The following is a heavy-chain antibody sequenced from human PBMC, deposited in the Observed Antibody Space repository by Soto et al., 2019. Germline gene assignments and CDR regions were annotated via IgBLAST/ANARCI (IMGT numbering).Heavy chain of an antibody. D-gene: IGHD3-10*01. Sequence: ASVKVSCKASGYTFTSYDINWVRQATGQGLEWMGWMNPNSGNTGYAQKFQGRVTMTRNTSISTAYMELSSLKSEDTAVYYCERLCAVFFCLLDYYYHYHLSFCAKGTTVPVSS. J-gene: IGHJ6*03. CDR1: GYTFTSYD. V-gene: IGHV1-8*01. CDR2: MNPNSGNT. CDR3: ERLCAVFFCLLDYYYHYHLSF.